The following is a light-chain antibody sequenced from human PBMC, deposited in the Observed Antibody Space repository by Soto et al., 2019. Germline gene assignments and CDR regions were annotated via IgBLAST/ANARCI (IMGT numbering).Light chain of an antibody. CDR1: SSYVGSYNR. J-gene: IGLJ1*01. Sequence: QSVLTQPPSVSGSPGQSVAISYTGTSSYVGSYNRVSWYQQPPGAAPKLMIYEVSNRPSGVPDRFSGSKSGNTASLTISGLQAEDEADYYCNSYTGSSTYVFGTGTKVTVL. V-gene: IGLV2-18*02. CDR2: EVS. CDR3: NSYTGSSTYV.